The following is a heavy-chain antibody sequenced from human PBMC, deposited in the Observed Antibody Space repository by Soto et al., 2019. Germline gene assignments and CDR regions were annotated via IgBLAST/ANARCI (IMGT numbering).Heavy chain of an antibody. V-gene: IGHV3-30*18. D-gene: IGHD3-10*01. J-gene: IGHJ4*02. CDR1: GFTFSTYG. CDR3: AKDLGGSGSLHY. Sequence: QVQLVESGGGVVQPGRSLRFFCAASGFTFSTYGIHWVRQAPGKGLEWVSVISYDGSNKYYADSVKGRFTISRDNFKNTLYLQMNRLGVEDKAVYYCAKDLGGSGSLHYWGQGTLVTDTS. CDR2: ISYDGSNK.